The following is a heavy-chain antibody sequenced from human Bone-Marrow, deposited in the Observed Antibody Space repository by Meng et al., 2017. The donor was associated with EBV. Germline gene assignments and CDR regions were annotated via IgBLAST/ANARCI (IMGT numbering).Heavy chain of an antibody. J-gene: IGHJ4*02. CDR3: ARDISGTIDY. D-gene: IGHD3-10*01. CDR2: IDHSGST. Sequence: VQLQDAGPGRGQPSGTLSLTCGVSGGSFSSSNWWSWVRQPPGKRLEWIGEIDHSGSTNYNPSLKSRVTISIDKSKNQFSLKLSSVTAADTAVYYCARDISGTIDYWGQGTLVTVSS. CDR1: GGSFSSSNW. V-gene: IGHV4-4*02.